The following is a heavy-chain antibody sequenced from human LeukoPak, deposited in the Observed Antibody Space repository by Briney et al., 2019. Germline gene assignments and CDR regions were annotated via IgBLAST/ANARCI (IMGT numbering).Heavy chain of an antibody. CDR2: ISPNSGGT. D-gene: IGHD5-12*01. J-gene: IGHJ5*02. Sequence: ASVKVSCKASGYTFTGYYMHWARQAPGQGLEWMGWISPNSGGTNYAQKFQGRVTMTRDTPITTAYMELSRLTSDDTDVYYCARAGDIVPMILKSWGQGTLVTVSS. V-gene: IGHV1-2*02. CDR3: ARAGDIVPMILKS. CDR1: GYTFTGYY.